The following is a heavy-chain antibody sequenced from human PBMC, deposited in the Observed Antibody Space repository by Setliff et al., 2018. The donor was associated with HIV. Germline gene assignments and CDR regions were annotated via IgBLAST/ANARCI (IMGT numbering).Heavy chain of an antibody. Sequence: AGGSLRLSCAASGFTFDEYGMSWVRQAPGKGLEWVSGINWNGGSTGYADSVKGRFTISRDNAKNSLYLQMNSLRVEDTAVYYCARASNSFDIWGQGTMVTVSS. J-gene: IGHJ3*02. V-gene: IGHV3-20*04. CDR3: ARASNSFDI. CDR1: GFTFDEYG. CDR2: INWNGGST.